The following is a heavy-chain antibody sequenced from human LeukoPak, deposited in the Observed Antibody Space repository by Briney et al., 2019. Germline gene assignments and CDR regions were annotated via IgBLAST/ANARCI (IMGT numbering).Heavy chain of an antibody. J-gene: IGHJ4*02. CDR1: GFTFSNYE. Sequence: GRSLRLSCAASGFTFSNYEMNWVRQAPGKGLEWVSHISSSGSTINYADSVKGRFTISRDNAKKSLHLQMNSLRVEDTAVYYCATRRGYYWGQGTLVTVSS. CDR3: ATRRGYY. V-gene: IGHV3-48*03. CDR2: ISSSGSTI.